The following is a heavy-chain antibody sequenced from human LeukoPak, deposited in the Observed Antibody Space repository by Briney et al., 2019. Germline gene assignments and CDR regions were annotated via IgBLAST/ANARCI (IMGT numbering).Heavy chain of an antibody. V-gene: IGHV3-23*05. CDR1: GFIFSSSD. J-gene: IGHJ6*03. CDR3: AKRGNPTVGHHYLDV. CDR2: IRHSDSNT. Sequence: GGSLRLSCAASGFIFSSSDMSWVRQAPGSGLEWVSSIRHSDSNTYYADSVMGRFTISRDNSKNTLYLQMNSLSAEDTAVYYCAKRGNPTVGHHYLDVWGKGTTVSVSS. D-gene: IGHD1-1*01.